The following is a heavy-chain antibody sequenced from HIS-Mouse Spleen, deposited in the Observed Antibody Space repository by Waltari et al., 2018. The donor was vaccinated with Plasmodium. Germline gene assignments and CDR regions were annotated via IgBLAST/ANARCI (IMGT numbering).Heavy chain of an antibody. J-gene: IGHJ4*02. CDR1: GFSLSTSGMC. D-gene: IGHD6-6*01. V-gene: IGHV2-70*15. Sequence: QVTLRESGPALVKPTQTLTLTCTFSGFSLSTSGMCVSWLRQPPGKALEWLARIDWDDDKYYSTSLKTRLTISKDTSKNQVVLTMTNMDPVDTATYYCARHKKRGQLVRGYFDYRGQGTLVTVSS. CDR2: IDWDDDK. CDR3: ARHKKRGQLVRGYFDY.